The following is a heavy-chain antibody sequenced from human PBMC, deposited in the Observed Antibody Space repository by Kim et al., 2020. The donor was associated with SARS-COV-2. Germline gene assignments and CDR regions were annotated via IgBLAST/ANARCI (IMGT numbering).Heavy chain of an antibody. J-gene: IGHJ4*02. D-gene: IGHD1-1*01. CDR2: TSYRSKWYN. CDR1: GDSVSSNSVG. Sequence: SQTLSLTCAISGDSVSSNSVGWNWIRQSPSRGLEWLGRTSYRSKWYNDYAISVKSRITINPDTSKNQFSLHLTSVTPEDTAVYYCARDGRSTTGIGLDQWGQGTLVTVSS. CDR3: ARDGRSTTGIGLDQ. V-gene: IGHV6-1*01.